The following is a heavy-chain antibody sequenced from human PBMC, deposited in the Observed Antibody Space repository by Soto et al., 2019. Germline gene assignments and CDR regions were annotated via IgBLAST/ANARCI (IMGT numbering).Heavy chain of an antibody. CDR3: AKDLELLLGGFDY. J-gene: IGHJ4*02. CDR2: ISSSSST. D-gene: IGHD2-15*01. Sequence: PGGSLRLSCTASGFTFTTYHFSWVRQAPGQGLEWVSSISSSSSTYYADSVKGRFTISRDNYRNTIYLEMNSLRAEDTAEYYCAKDLELLLGGFDYWGQGTLVTVSS. CDR1: GFTFTTYH. V-gene: IGHV3-21*01.